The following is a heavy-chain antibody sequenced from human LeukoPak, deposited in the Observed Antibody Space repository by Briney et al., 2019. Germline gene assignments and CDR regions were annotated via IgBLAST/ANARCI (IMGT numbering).Heavy chain of an antibody. V-gene: IGHV4-30-2*01. CDR2: IYHSGST. Sequence: SETLSLTCAVSGGSISSGGYSWSWIRQPPGKGLEWIGYIYHSGSTYYNPSLKSRVTISVDRSKNQFSLRLSSVTAADTAVYYCARGGGPDWVPYYFDYWGQGTLVTVSS. J-gene: IGHJ4*02. CDR3: ARGGGPDWVPYYFDY. D-gene: IGHD3-9*01. CDR1: GGSISSGGYS.